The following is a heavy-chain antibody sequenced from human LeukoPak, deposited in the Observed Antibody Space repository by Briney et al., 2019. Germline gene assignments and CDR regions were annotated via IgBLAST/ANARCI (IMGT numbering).Heavy chain of an antibody. Sequence: GGSLRLSCAASGFTFSSYSMNWVRQAPGKGLEWVSSISSSSIFIYYADSVKGRFTISRDNAKNSLYLQMNSLRAEDTAVYYCARDPTTYGSGSYYYYFDYWGQGTLVTVSS. V-gene: IGHV3-21*01. CDR2: ISSSSIFI. CDR3: ARDPTTYGSGSYYYYFDY. CDR1: GFTFSSYS. D-gene: IGHD3-10*01. J-gene: IGHJ4*02.